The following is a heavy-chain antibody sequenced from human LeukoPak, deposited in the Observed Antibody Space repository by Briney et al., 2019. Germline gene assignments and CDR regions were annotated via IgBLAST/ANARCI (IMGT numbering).Heavy chain of an antibody. J-gene: IGHJ4*02. CDR2: IDTTTGNP. V-gene: IGHV7-4-1*02. CDR1: GYPFSAHF. CDR3: VRGTPTPGMDY. Sequence: ASVKVSCKASGYPFSAHFLNWVRQAPGQGLEWMGNIDTTTGNPRYAQDFTGRFVFSLDTSVSTAYLQITSLKADDTAAYYCVRGTPTPGMDYWGQGTQVTVTS. D-gene: IGHD3-10*01.